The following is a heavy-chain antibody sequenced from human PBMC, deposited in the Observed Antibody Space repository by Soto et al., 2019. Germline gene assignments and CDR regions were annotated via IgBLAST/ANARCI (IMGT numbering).Heavy chain of an antibody. V-gene: IGHV4-31*03. CDR3: ARGYCISTSGPPGFDP. Sequence: PSETLSLTCTVSGGSISSGGYYWSWIRQHPGKGLEWIGYIYYSGSTYYNPSLKSRVTISVDTSKNQFSLKLSSVTAADTAVYYCARGYCISTSGPPGFDPWGQGTLVTVSS. D-gene: IGHD2-2*01. CDR1: GGSISSGGYY. J-gene: IGHJ5*02. CDR2: IYYSGST.